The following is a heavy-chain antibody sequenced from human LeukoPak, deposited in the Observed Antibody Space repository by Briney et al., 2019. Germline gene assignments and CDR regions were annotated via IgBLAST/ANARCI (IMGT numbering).Heavy chain of an antibody. CDR3: AKGVYGSGSYWGYYYYYGMDV. CDR2: ISWNSGSI. D-gene: IGHD3-10*01. V-gene: IGHV3-9*01. CDR1: GFTFDDYA. J-gene: IGHJ6*02. Sequence: PGGSLRLSCAASGFTFDDYAMHWVRQAPGKGLEWVSGISWNSGSIGYADSMKGRFTISRDNAKNSLYLQMNSLRAEDTALYYCAKGVYGSGSYWGYYYYYGMDVWGQGTTATVSS.